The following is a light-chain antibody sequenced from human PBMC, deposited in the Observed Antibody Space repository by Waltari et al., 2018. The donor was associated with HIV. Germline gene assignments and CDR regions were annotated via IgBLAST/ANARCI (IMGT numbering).Light chain of an antibody. CDR1: TSDVGAYDY. CDR2: EVT. CDR3: SSYTNINTVV. V-gene: IGLV2-14*01. Sequence: QSALTQPASVSGSPGQSITMSCTGATSDVGAYDYVSWYQQHPGNAPKLIIYEVTNRPSGVSNRFSGSKSGITASLTISGLQTEDEADYYCSSYTNINTVVFGGGTKLTVL. J-gene: IGLJ2*01.